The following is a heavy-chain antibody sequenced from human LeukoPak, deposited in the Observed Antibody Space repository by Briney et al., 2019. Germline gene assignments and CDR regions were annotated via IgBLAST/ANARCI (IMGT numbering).Heavy chain of an antibody. D-gene: IGHD6-19*01. Sequence: SETLSLTCTVSGGSISSYYWSWIRQPAGKGLEWIGRIYTSGSTNYNPSLKSRVTMSVDTSKNQFSLKLSSVTAADTAVYYCAHYDFSSGAAWFDPWGQGTLVTVSS. CDR3: AHYDFSSGAAWFDP. CDR1: GGSISSYY. CDR2: IYTSGST. J-gene: IGHJ5*02. V-gene: IGHV4-4*07.